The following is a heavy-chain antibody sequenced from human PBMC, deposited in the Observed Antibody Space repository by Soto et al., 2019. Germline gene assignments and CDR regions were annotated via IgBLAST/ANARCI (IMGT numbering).Heavy chain of an antibody. Sequence: SETLSLTCTVSGGSIRSGGYYWTWIRQHPGKGLEWIGYIYYSGTTYYNPSLKSRVTMSVDTSKNQFSLKLSSVTAADTAVYYCARESAGEFYFDFRGQGTLVTVSS. CDR1: GGSIRSGGYY. D-gene: IGHD6-13*01. CDR3: ARESAGEFYFDF. J-gene: IGHJ4*02. V-gene: IGHV4-31*03. CDR2: IYYSGTT.